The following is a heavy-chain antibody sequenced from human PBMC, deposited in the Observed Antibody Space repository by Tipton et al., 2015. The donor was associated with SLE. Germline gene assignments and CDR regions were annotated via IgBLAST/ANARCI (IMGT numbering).Heavy chain of an antibody. CDR3: AREGSGGYFQH. V-gene: IGHV4-59*11. Sequence: TLSLTCTVSGGSISSHFWRWIRQPPGKGLEWIGYIYYSGCTNYNPSLKSRVTISVDTSKNQFSLKLSSVTAADTAVYYCAREGSGGYFQHWGQGTLVTVSS. CDR2: IYYSGCT. D-gene: IGHD6-19*01. CDR1: GGSISSHF. J-gene: IGHJ1*01.